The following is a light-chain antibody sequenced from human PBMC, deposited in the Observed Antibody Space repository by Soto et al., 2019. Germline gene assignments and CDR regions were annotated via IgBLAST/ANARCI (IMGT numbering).Light chain of an antibody. Sequence: EIVLTQSPATLSLYPGERATLSCRASQRVDHYLAWYQQKPGQTPRLIIYEASIRATGIPVRVSGSGSGTDFTLTISSLEREDFAVYYCQQRSKLPPYSVGQGTKVEIK. J-gene: IGKJ2*03. CDR1: QRVDHY. CDR2: EAS. CDR3: QQRSKLPPYS. V-gene: IGKV3-11*01.